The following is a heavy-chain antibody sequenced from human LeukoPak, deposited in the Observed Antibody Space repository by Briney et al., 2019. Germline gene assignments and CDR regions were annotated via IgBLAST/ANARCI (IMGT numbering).Heavy chain of an antibody. CDR2: ISYDGNNK. D-gene: IGHD6-13*01. CDR1: GFTFSRFA. CDR3: ARDGSQQLVHTFDM. V-gene: IGHV3-30*14. Sequence: GSLRLSCAASGFTFSRFAMHWVRQAPGKGLEWVAVISYDGNNKYYADSVKGRFTISRDNSKNTLYLQMNSLRAEDTAVYYCARDGSQQLVHTFDMWGQGTMVTVSS. J-gene: IGHJ3*02.